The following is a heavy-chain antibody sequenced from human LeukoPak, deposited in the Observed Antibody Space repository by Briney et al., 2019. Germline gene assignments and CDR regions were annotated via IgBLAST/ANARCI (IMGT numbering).Heavy chain of an antibody. J-gene: IGHJ3*02. CDR3: AHRDSDYRAFDI. CDR1: GFSLSTIGMY. Sequence: SGPTLVKPTQTLTLTCTFSGFSLSTIGMYVGWIRQPPGKALEWLALIYWNDDKRYSPSLKSRLTITKDTSKNQVVLTMTNMDPVDTATYYCAHRDSDYRAFDIWGQGTMVTVSS. D-gene: IGHD4-11*01. V-gene: IGHV2-5*01. CDR2: IYWNDDK.